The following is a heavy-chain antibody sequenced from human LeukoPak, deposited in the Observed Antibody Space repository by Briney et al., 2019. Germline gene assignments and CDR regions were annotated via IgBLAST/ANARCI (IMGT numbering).Heavy chain of an antibody. V-gene: IGHV3-49*03. J-gene: IGHJ6*03. D-gene: IGHD2-2*02. CDR3: TRYCSSTSCYSYYMDV. CDR1: GFTFGDYA. CDR2: IRSKVYGGTT. Sequence: GGSLRLSCTASGFTFGDYAMSWFRQAPGKGLEWVGFIRSKVYGGTTEYAASVKGRFTISRDDSKSIAYLQMNSLKTEDTAVYYCTRYCSSTSCYSYYMDVWGKGTTVTVSS.